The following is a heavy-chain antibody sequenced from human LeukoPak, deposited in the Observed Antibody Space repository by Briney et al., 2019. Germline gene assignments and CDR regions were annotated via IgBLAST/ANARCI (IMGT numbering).Heavy chain of an antibody. CDR1: GGSISSGSYY. Sequence: SQTLSLTCTVSGGSISSGSYYWSWIRQPPGKGLEWIGYIYYSGSTNYNPSLKSRVTISVDTSKNQFSLKLSSVTAADTAVYYCARGPMITFGGVIVTPFDYWGQGTLVTVSS. CDR3: ARGPMITFGGVIVTPFDY. D-gene: IGHD3-16*02. CDR2: IYYSGST. J-gene: IGHJ4*02. V-gene: IGHV4-61*01.